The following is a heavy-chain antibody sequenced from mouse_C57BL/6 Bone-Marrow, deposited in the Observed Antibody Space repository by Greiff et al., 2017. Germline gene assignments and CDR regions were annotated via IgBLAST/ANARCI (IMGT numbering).Heavy chain of an antibody. J-gene: IGHJ3*01. CDR1: GFNIKDDY. V-gene: IGHV14-4*01. CDR2: IDPEDGDT. Sequence: VQLQQSGAELVRPGASVKLSCTASGFNIKDDYMHWVKQRPEQGLEWIGWIDPEDGDTEYASKFQGKATITADTSSNTAYLQLSSLTSEDTAVYYCAIDYYGSWFAYWGQGTLVTVSA. D-gene: IGHD1-1*01. CDR3: AIDYYGSWFAY.